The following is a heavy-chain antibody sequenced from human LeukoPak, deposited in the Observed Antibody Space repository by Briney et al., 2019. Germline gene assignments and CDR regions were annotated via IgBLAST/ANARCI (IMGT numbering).Heavy chain of an antibody. D-gene: IGHD6-19*01. V-gene: IGHV1-18*01. Sequence: ASVKVSCKASGYTFTSYGISWVRPAPGQGVEGMGWIRVYNGNTNYAQKLQGRVNMTTDTSTSTAYMELRSLRSDDTAVYYCARDLAVAGTGFWFDPWGQGTLVTVSS. CDR3: ARDLAVAGTGFWFDP. CDR1: GYTFTSYG. J-gene: IGHJ5*02. CDR2: IRVYNGNT.